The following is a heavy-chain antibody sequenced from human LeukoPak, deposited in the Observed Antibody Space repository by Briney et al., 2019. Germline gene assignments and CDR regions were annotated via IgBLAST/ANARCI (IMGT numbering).Heavy chain of an antibody. Sequence: GGSLRLSCAASGFTFSTYWMHWVRQAPGKGLVWVSLINGDGSSTGYADSVKGRFTISRDNAKDTLFLQMTSLRVEDTAVYSCASLLTPYHGSGGGGMDVWGQGTTVTVSS. D-gene: IGHD3-10*01. J-gene: IGHJ6*02. CDR1: GFTFSTYW. CDR2: INGDGSST. CDR3: ASLLTPYHGSGGGGMDV. V-gene: IGHV3-74*01.